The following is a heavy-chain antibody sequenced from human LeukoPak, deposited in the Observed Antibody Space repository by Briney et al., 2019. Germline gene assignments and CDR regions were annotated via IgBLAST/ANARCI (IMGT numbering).Heavy chain of an antibody. J-gene: IGHJ4*02. D-gene: IGHD5-24*01. V-gene: IGHV1-24*01. Sequence: ASVKVSCKVSGYTLTELSMHWVRQAPGKGLEWMGGFDPEDGETIYAQKFQGRVTMTRDTSTSTVYMELSSLRSEDTAVYYCARVRRWLQSHFDYWGQGTLVTVSS. CDR1: GYTLTELS. CDR3: ARVRRWLQSHFDY. CDR2: FDPEDGET.